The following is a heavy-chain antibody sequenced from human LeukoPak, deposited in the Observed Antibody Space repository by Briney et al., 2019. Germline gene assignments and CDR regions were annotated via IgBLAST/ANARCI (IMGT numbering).Heavy chain of an antibody. CDR3: ARKAPRPWLVLDY. Sequence: SETLSLTCAVYGGSFNDYYWNWIRQPPGKGLEWIGEIYHSGSTNYNPSLKSRVTISVDKSKNQFSLKLSSVTAADTAVYYCARKAPRPWLVLDYWGQGTLVTVSS. V-gene: IGHV4-34*01. CDR1: GGSFNDYY. CDR2: IYHSGST. D-gene: IGHD6-19*01. J-gene: IGHJ4*02.